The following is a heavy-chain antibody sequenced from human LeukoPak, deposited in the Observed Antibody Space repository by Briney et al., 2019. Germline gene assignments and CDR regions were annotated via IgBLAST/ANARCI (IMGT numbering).Heavy chain of an antibody. J-gene: IGHJ4*02. CDR2: IYSGGST. CDR1: GFTVSSNY. D-gene: IGHD3-10*01. Sequence: GGSLRLSCAASGFTVSSNYMSWVRQAPGKGLEWVSVIYSGGSTYYADSVKGRFTISRDNSKNTLYLQMNSLRAEDTAVYYCARVSMVRGPYFDYWGQGTLVTVSS. CDR3: ARVSMVRGPYFDY. V-gene: IGHV3-53*01.